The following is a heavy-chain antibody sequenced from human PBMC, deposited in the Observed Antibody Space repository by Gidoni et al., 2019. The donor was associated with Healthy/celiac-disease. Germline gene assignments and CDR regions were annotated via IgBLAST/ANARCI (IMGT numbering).Heavy chain of an antibody. CDR3: ARMHDFWSGYYTGGMDV. J-gene: IGHJ6*02. D-gene: IGHD3-3*01. Sequence: QVTLKESGPVLVKPTETLTLTCTVSGFSLSTARMGVSWIRQPPGKALEWLAHIFSNDEKSYSTSLKSRLTISKDTSKSQVVLTMTNMAPVDTATYYCARMHDFWSGYYTGGMDVWGQGTTVTVSS. CDR1: GFSLSTARMG. V-gene: IGHV2-26*01. CDR2: IFSNDEK.